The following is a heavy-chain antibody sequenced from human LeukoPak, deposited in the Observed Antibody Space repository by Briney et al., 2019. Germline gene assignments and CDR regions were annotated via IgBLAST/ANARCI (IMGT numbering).Heavy chain of an antibody. CDR2: ISVYNGNT. CDR3: ARDREAVAIDY. Sequence: ASVKVSCKASGYTFTSDGISWVRQAPGQGLEWMGWISVYNGNTNYAQTLQGRVTMTADTSTSTAYMELRSLRFDDTAVYYCARDREAVAIDYWGQGTLVTVSS. CDR1: GYTFTSDG. V-gene: IGHV1-18*01. D-gene: IGHD6-19*01. J-gene: IGHJ4*02.